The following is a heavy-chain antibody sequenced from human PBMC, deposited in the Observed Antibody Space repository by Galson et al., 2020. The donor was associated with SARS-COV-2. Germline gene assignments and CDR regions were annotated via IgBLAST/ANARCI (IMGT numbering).Heavy chain of an antibody. CDR3: AKDFRTLPSIITVIVVSDDY. Sequence: GESLKISCAASGFTFSSYAMSWVRQAPGKGLEWVSAISGSGGSTYYADSVKGRFTISGDNSKNTLYLQMNSLRAEDTAVYYCAKDFRTLPSIITVIVVSDDYWGQGALVTVSS. V-gene: IGHV3-23*01. J-gene: IGHJ4*02. D-gene: IGHD3-22*01. CDR1: GFTFSSYA. CDR2: ISGSGGST.